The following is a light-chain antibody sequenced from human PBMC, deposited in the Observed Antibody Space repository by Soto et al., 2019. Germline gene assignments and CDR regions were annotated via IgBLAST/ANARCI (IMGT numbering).Light chain of an antibody. V-gene: IGKV3-11*01. Sequence: EIVMTQSPATLSVSPGERATLSCMASQSVSSNLAWYQQKPGQAPRLLISDASNRATGIPARFSGSGSGTDFTLTISSLEPEDFAVYYCHQRQYWPPITFGQGTRLEI. CDR3: HQRQYWPPIT. CDR2: DAS. J-gene: IGKJ5*01. CDR1: QSVSSN.